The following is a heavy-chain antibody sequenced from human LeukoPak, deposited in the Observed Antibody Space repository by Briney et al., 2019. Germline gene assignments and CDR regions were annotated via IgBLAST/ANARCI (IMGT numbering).Heavy chain of an antibody. V-gene: IGHV4-34*01. CDR3: TRASSWKEGPTFAY. D-gene: IGHD6-13*01. CDR1: DGSFRGYY. Sequence: SETLSLTCGVYDGSFRGYYWTWIRQPPGKGLEWIGEINYSGSTNYNSSLKSRVTISVDTSKNQFSLKLSPVTAADTAVYYCTRASSWKEGPTFAYWGQGTLVTVSS. CDR2: INYSGST. J-gene: IGHJ4*02.